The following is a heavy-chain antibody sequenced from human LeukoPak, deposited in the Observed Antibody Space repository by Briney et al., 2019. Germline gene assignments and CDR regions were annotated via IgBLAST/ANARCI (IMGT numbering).Heavy chain of an antibody. CDR1: GGSFSGYY. D-gene: IGHD5-24*01. V-gene: IGHV4-34*01. J-gene: IGHJ4*02. CDR3: ARGEGARDGYNYEGPFYFDY. CDR2: INHSGST. Sequence: PSGTLSLTCAVYGGSFSGYYWSWIRQPPGKGLEWIGEINHSGSTNNNSSLKSRVTISVDTSKNQFSLKLSSVTAADTAVYYCARGEGARDGYNYEGPFYFDYWGQGTLVTVSS.